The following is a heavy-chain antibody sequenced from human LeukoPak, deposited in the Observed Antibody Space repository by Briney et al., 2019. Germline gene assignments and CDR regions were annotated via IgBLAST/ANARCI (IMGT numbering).Heavy chain of an antibody. CDR1: GGSISSGGYS. V-gene: IGHV4-30-2*01. Sequence: SETLSLTCAVSGGSISSGGYSWSWIRQPPGKGLEWIGYIYHSGSTYYNPSLKSRVTISVDRSKNQFSLELSSVTAADTAVYYCARAVSGRFDYWGQGTLVTVSS. CDR3: ARAVSGRFDY. D-gene: IGHD6-19*01. CDR2: IYHSGST. J-gene: IGHJ4*02.